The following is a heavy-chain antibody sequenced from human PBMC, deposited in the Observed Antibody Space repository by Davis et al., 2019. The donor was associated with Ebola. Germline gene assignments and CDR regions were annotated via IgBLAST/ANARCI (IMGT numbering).Heavy chain of an antibody. CDR2: IYYWGSS. D-gene: IGHD1-26*01. CDR3: ARGSAGATPLDS. J-gene: IGHJ4*02. Sequence: ESLKISCAASGFTFSSYAMNWVRQAPGKGLEWVGYIYYWGSSDSNPSLKSRVTISLDTSKKQFSLKLTSVNAADTAVYYCARGSAGATPLDSWGQGTLVTVSS. V-gene: IGHV4-59*12. CDR1: GFTFSSYA.